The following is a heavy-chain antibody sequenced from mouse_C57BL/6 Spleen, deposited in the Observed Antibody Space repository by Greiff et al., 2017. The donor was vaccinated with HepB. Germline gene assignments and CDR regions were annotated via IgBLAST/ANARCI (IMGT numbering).Heavy chain of an antibody. CDR2: IYPGDGDT. Sequence: VQLQQSGPELVKPGASVKISCKASGYAFSSSWMNWVKQRPGKGLEWIGRIYPGDGDTNYNGKFKGKATLTADKSSSTAYMQLSSLTSEDSAVYFCANYYGSSYYAMDYWGQGTSVTVSS. J-gene: IGHJ4*01. V-gene: IGHV1-82*01. CDR3: ANYYGSSYYAMDY. D-gene: IGHD1-1*01. CDR1: GYAFSSSW.